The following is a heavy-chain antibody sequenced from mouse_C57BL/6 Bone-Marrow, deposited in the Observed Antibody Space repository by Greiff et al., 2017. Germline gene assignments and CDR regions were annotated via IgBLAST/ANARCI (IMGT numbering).Heavy chain of an antibody. CDR3: ARDYYFDY. CDR2: IDPSASYT. J-gene: IGHJ2*01. Sequence: VQLQQSGAELVKPGASVKLSCKASGYTFTSYWMQWVKQRPGQGLEWIGEIDPSASYTNYKQKFKGKATLTVDTSSSTAYMQLSSLTSEDSAVYYCARDYYFDYWGQGTTLTVSS. V-gene: IGHV1-50*01. CDR1: GYTFTSYW.